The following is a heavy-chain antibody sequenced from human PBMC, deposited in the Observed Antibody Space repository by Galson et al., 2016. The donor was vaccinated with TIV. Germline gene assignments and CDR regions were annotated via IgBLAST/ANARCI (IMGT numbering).Heavy chain of an antibody. D-gene: IGHD2/OR15-2a*01. J-gene: IGHJ5*02. CDR2: FDPEVAKT. Sequence: SGKVSCKVSGNSLNELVIHWVRQAPGKGLEWMGGFDPEVAKTVYAQSLQDRVTMAADTSTNTAYMELGSLRFEDTAVYYCATVAWFPGLSLDTWGQGTLVTVSS. CDR3: ATVAWFPGLSLDT. V-gene: IGHV1-24*01. CDR1: GNSLNELV.